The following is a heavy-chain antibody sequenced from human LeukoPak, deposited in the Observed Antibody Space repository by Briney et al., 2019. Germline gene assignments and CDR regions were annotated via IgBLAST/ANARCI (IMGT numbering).Heavy chain of an antibody. V-gene: IGHV3-74*01. Sequence: PGGALRVSCAASGFTLSSDWMHWGRQAPGKGLVWVSRINTDGSSTTYADSVKGRFSTSRDNAKNTLYLHMNSLRAAATAVYYCAAATGYAFDIWGRGTMVTVSS. CDR2: INTDGSST. CDR3: AAATGYAFDI. J-gene: IGHJ3*02. D-gene: IGHD2-15*01. CDR1: GFTLSSDW.